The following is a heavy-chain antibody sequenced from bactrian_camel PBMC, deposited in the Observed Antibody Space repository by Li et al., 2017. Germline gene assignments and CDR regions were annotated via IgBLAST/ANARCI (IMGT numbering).Heavy chain of an antibody. J-gene: IGHJ4*01. D-gene: IGHD2*01. Sequence: QVQLVESGGGSVQAGESLSLTCEISLYIYSSYCMGWFRQTPGKERAAVAAHYTGTATTYVADSVKGRFTISQDNAKNTVSLQMNSLKPEDTGVYYCVTRLSYGCTYSTSDGCYTHRGQGTQVTVS. V-gene: IGHV3S1*01. CDR1: LYIYSSYC. CDR2: HYTGTATT.